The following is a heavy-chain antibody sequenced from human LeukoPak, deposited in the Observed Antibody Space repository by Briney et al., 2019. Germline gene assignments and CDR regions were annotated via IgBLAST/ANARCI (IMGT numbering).Heavy chain of an antibody. D-gene: IGHD2-15*01. V-gene: IGHV1-2*06. J-gene: IGHJ5*02. CDR1: GYTFTGYY. Sequence: ASVKVSCKASGYTFTGYYMHWVRQAPGQGLEWMGRINPNSGGTNYAQKLQGRVTMTTDTSTSTAYMELRSLRSDDTAVYYCARVFCSGGSCYATIDPWGQGTLVTVSS. CDR2: INPNSGGT. CDR3: ARVFCSGGSCYATIDP.